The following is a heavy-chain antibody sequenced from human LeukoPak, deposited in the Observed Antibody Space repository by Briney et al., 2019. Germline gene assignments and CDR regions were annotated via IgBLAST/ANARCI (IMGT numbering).Heavy chain of an antibody. D-gene: IGHD2-15*01. CDR1: GFTFSSYG. CDR3: ASPNPFYCSGGSCYLPLDY. J-gene: IGHJ4*02. CDR2: IRYDGCNK. V-gene: IGHV3-30*02. Sequence: GGSLRLSCAASGFTFSSYGMHWVRQAPGKGLEWVAFIRYDGCNKYYADSVKGRFTISRDNSKNTLYLQMNSLGAEDTAVYYCASPNPFYCSGGSCYLPLDYWGQGTLVTVSS.